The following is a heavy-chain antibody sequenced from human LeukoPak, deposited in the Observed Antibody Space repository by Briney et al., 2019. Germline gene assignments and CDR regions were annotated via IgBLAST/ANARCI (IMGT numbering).Heavy chain of an antibody. Sequence: PGGSLRLSCAASGFTFSTYSMNWVRQAPGKGLEWVSSISSSGDYIYYADSVRGRFTISRDNAKNSLYLQMNSLRAEDTAVYYCARAYFYDNSGYYHGPAFDYWGQGSLVTVSS. V-gene: IGHV3-21*01. CDR1: GFTFSTYS. CDR3: ARAYFYDNSGYYHGPAFDY. J-gene: IGHJ4*02. CDR2: ISSSGDYI. D-gene: IGHD3-22*01.